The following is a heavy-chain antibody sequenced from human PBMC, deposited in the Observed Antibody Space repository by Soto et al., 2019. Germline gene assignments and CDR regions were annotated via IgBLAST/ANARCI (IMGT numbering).Heavy chain of an antibody. Sequence: ASVKVSCKASGYSFPSYEINWVRQATGQGPEWMGWMNPNSGNTDYSHKFQGRVTITRDTSASTAYMELSSLRSEDTAVYYCARSIVVVNALDYWAQGTLVNVSS. CDR2: MNPNSGNT. D-gene: IGHD2-21*01. J-gene: IGHJ4*02. CDR3: ARSIVVVNALDY. V-gene: IGHV1-8*01. CDR1: GYSFPSYE.